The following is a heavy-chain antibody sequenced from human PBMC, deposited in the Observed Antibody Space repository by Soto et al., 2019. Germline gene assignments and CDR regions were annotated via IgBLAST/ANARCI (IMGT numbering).Heavy chain of an antibody. CDR2: IYYSGST. D-gene: IGHD3-22*01. V-gene: IGHV4-61*01. J-gene: IGHJ4*02. CDR3: ARDASLERYYYDSGFHDY. Sequence: PSETLSLTCTVSGNSVSSGSYYWSWIRQPPGKGLEWIGYIYYSGSTKYNPSLKSRVTLSIDTSTNQFSLRLTSVTAADTAVYYCARDASLERYYYDSGFHDYWGQGTLVTVSS. CDR1: GNSVSSGSYY.